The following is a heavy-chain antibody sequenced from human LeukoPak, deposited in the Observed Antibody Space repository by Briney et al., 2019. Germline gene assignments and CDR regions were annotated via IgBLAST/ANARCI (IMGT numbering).Heavy chain of an antibody. J-gene: IGHJ6*03. Sequence: PGGSLRLSCAASGFTFSSYWMHWVRQAPGKGLVWVSRINSDGSSTSYADSVEGRFTISRDNSKSTLYLQMNSLRAEETAVYFCAKDLWGTSGLGSMDVWGKGTTVTVSS. V-gene: IGHV3-74*01. D-gene: IGHD3-16*01. CDR3: AKDLWGTSGLGSMDV. CDR2: INSDGSST. CDR1: GFTFSSYW.